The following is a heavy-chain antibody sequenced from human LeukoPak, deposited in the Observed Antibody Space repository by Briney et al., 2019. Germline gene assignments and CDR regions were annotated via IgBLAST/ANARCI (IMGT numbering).Heavy chain of an antibody. J-gene: IGHJ6*03. CDR2: IYASGST. CDR1: GGSISSGSYY. Sequence: PPETLSLTCTVSGGSISSGSYYWSWIRQPAGKGLEWIGRIYASGSTNYNPSLKSRVTISVDTSKNQFSLKLSSVTAADTAVYYCARDEFTVTTHYYYYYMDVWGKGTTVTVSS. D-gene: IGHD4-11*01. CDR3: ARDEFTVTTHYYYYYMDV. V-gene: IGHV4-61*02.